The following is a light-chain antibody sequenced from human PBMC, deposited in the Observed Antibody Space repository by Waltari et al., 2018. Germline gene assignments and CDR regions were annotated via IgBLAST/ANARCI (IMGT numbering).Light chain of an antibody. CDR2: VNN. Sequence: QSVLTQPPSMSAAPGQRVTITCTGSSSNIGAGYDVHWYQQLPGPAPKLLIYVNNNRPSGVPDRFSGSRSGTSASLAITGLQAEDEADYYCQSYDTSLNLRVFGGGTKLTVL. V-gene: IGLV1-40*01. J-gene: IGLJ2*01. CDR1: SSNIGAGYD. CDR3: QSYDTSLNLRV.